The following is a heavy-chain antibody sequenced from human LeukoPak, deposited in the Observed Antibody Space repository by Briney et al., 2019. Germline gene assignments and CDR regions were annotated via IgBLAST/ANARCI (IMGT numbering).Heavy chain of an antibody. Sequence: GGSLRLSCVASGFTFSSYWMHWVRQAPGKGLVWVSRINRDGSSTSYADSVKGRFTISRDNAKNSLSLQMNSLRADDAAVYYCARASSKQLAGYLPDGFDIWGQGTMVTVSS. CDR1: GFTFSSYW. CDR2: INRDGSST. CDR3: ARASSKQLAGYLPDGFDI. V-gene: IGHV3-74*01. D-gene: IGHD3-9*01. J-gene: IGHJ3*02.